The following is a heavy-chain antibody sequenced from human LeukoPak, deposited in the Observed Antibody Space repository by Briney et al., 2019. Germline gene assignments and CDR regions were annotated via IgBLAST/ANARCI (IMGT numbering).Heavy chain of an antibody. V-gene: IGHV3-23*01. D-gene: IGHD3-22*01. CDR2: IIGGGGST. J-gene: IGHJ5*02. Sequence: GGSLRLSCAASGFPFSSHGMSWVRQAPGKGLEWVSGIIGGGGSTYYADSVKGRFTISRDNSKNTLYLQINSLRAEDTAVYYCAKGPFHSSGYYYGGWFDPWGQGTLVTVSS. CDR1: GFPFSSHG. CDR3: AKGPFHSSGYYYGGWFDP.